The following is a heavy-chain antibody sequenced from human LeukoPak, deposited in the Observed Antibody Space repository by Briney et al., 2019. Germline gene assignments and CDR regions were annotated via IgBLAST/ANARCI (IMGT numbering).Heavy chain of an antibody. D-gene: IGHD1-26*01. CDR3: ARDLSGTYPFDL. CDR2: ISGSSSTI. Sequence: GGSPRLSCVASGFIFSMFSMNWVRQAPGKGLEWLSHISGSSSTIHYEDSVKGRFTISRDNAKNSLYLQMNSLRDEDTAVYYCARDLSGTYPFDLWGQGTLVTVSS. V-gene: IGHV3-48*02. CDR1: GFIFSMFS. J-gene: IGHJ4*02.